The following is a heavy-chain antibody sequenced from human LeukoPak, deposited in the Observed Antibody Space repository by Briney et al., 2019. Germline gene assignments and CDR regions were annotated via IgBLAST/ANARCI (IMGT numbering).Heavy chain of an antibody. CDR3: SRDPTYYLRYGYFDY. CDR2: INNVGSHI. Sequence: PSETLSLTCTVSGGSITSSSFCWGWIRQPPGKGLEWVSSINNVGSHIYYAGSVKGRFTISRDNTKNSLYLQMNSLRAEDTAVYYCSRDPTYYLRYGYFDYWGQGALVTVSS. V-gene: IGHV3-21*01. J-gene: IGHJ4*02. CDR1: GGSITSSSFC. D-gene: IGHD1-26*01.